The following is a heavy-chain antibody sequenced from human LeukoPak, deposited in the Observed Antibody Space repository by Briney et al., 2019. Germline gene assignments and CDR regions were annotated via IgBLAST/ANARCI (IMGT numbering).Heavy chain of an antibody. D-gene: IGHD3-22*01. J-gene: IGHJ4*02. Sequence: SETLSLTCTVSGYSISSGYYWGWIRQPPGKGLEWIGSIYHSGSTYYNPSLKSRVTISEDTSKNQFSLKLSSVTAADTAVYYCARDGRNLIVVIWGQGTLVTVSS. CDR1: GYSISSGYY. CDR3: ARDGRNLIVVI. CDR2: IYHSGST. V-gene: IGHV4-38-2*02.